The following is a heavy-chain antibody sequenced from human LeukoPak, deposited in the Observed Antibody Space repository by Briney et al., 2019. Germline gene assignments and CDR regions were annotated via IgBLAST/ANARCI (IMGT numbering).Heavy chain of an antibody. CDR2: IYHSGST. V-gene: IGHV4-38-2*02. CDR1: GYSISSGYY. J-gene: IGHJ4*02. CDR3: ARERPLYYYDSSGYTH. Sequence: YPSETLSLTCTVSGYSISSGYYWGWIRQPPGKGLEWIGSIYHSGSTYYNPSLKSRVTISVDTSKNQFSLNLSSVTDADTGVYYCARERPLYYYDSSGYTHWGQGTLVTVSS. D-gene: IGHD3-22*01.